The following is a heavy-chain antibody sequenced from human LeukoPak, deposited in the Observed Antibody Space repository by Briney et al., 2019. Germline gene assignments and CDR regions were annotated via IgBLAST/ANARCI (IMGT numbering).Heavy chain of an antibody. J-gene: IGHJ6*03. Sequence: GGSLRLSCAASGFTVSSNYMSWVRQAPGKGLEWVSVIYSGGSTYHADSVKGRFTISRDNSKNTLYLQMNSLRAEDTAVYYCARVPQAAGSGSSGARIYYYYYYMDVWGKGTTVTVSS. CDR2: IYSGGST. CDR3: ARVPQAAGSGSSGARIYYYYYYMDV. D-gene: IGHD3-10*01. CDR1: GFTVSSNY. V-gene: IGHV3-53*01.